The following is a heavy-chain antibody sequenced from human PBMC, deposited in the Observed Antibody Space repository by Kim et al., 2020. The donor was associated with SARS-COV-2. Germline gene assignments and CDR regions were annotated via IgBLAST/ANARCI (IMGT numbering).Heavy chain of an antibody. CDR3: ARAYSSGWAYFDY. D-gene: IGHD6-19*01. Sequence: YADAVKRRFTISRENAKNSLYLQMNSLRAEDMAVYYCARAYSSGWAYFDYWGQGTLVTVSS. V-gene: IGHV3-21*01. J-gene: IGHJ4*02.